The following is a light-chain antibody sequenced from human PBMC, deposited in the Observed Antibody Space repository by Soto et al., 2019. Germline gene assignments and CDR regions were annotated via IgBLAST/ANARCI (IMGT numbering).Light chain of an antibody. V-gene: IGKV1-17*01. CDR1: QGIRNY. CDR3: LQHNSYPFT. CDR2: AAS. J-gene: IGKJ3*01. Sequence: DIQMTQSPSSLSESVGDRVTITCRASQGIRNYLGWYQQKPGKAPKRLIYAASSLQGGVPSRFSGSGSGSECSLTISSLQPEDFATYYCLQHNSYPFTFGPGTNVYIK.